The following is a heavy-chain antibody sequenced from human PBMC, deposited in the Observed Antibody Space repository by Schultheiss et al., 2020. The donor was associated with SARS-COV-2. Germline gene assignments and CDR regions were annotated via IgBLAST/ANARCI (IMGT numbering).Heavy chain of an antibody. D-gene: IGHD5-18*01. CDR2: IYHSGGT. V-gene: IGHV4-59*13. Sequence: SETLSLTCTVSGGSISSYYWSWIRQSPGRGLEWIGYIYHSGGTRYHPSLKSRVTISLDTSKNHFFLKLTSVTAADTAVYFCARVDLETALVGGLDVWGQGATVTVSS. CDR3: ARVDLETALVGGLDV. CDR1: GGSISSYY. J-gene: IGHJ6*02.